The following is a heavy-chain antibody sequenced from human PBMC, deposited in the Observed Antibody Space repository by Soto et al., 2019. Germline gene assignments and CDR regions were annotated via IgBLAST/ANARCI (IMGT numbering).Heavy chain of an antibody. CDR1: GGSISSSNW. CDR2: IYHSGNT. Sequence: SETLSLTCAVSGGSISSSNWWSWVRQSPGKGLEWIGEIYHSGNTNYNPSLESRVTISVDKSKNQFSLKLTSVTAADTAVYYCARSFRIVVVPAAIVGVDYWGQGTLVTVSS. J-gene: IGHJ4*02. CDR3: ARSFRIVVVPAAIVGVDY. D-gene: IGHD2-2*02. V-gene: IGHV4-4*02.